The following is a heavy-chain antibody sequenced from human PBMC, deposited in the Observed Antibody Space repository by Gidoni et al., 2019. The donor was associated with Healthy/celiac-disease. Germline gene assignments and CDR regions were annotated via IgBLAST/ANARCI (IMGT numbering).Heavy chain of an antibody. V-gene: IGHV3-53*02. J-gene: IGHJ4*02. D-gene: IGHD1-26*01. CDR1: GFTVSSNS. CDR3: ASSIGWGYFDY. CDR2: IYSGGST. Sequence: EVQLVETGGGLIQPGGSVRLSCAASGFTVSSNSMSWVSPAPGKGLEWVSVIYSGGSTYYADSVKGRFTISRNNSKNTLYLQMTSLRAEDTAVYYCASSIGWGYFDYWGQGTLVTVSS.